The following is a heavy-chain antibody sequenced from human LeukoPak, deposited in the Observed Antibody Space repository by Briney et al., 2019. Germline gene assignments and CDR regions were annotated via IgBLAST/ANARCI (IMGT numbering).Heavy chain of an antibody. CDR1: GGSISSSSYY. CDR2: IYYSRST. D-gene: IGHD3-22*01. CDR3: ARLRMIVAY. Sequence: SETLSLTCTVSGGSISSSSYYWGWIRQPPGKGLEWIGSIYYSRSTYYNPSLKSRVTISVDTSKNQFSLKLSSVTAADTAVYYCARLRMIVAYWGQGTLVTVSS. V-gene: IGHV4-39*01. J-gene: IGHJ4*02.